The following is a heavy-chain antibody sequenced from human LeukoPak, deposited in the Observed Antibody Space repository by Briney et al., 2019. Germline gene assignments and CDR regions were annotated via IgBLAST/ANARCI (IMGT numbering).Heavy chain of an antibody. CDR1: GGSVSTGGYY. CDR3: ARYGSGSSEGYFDH. D-gene: IGHD3-10*01. CDR2: INYSGSA. V-gene: IGHV4-31*03. Sequence: SSETLSLTCTVSGGSVSTGGYYWSWIRQHPGKGLEWIGYINYSGSAYYNVSLKSRVTISVDSSKNQFSLKLNSVTAADTAVYYCARYGSGSSEGYFDHWGQGTLVTVSS. J-gene: IGHJ4*02.